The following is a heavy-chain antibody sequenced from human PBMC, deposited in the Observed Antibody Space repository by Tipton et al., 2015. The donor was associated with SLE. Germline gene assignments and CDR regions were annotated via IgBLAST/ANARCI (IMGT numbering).Heavy chain of an antibody. CDR2: ISSSSSYI. J-gene: IGHJ4*02. Sequence: GSLRLSCAASGFTVSSNYMSWVRQAPGKGLEWVSSISSSSSYIYYADSVKGRFTISRDNAKNSLYLQMNSLRAEDTAVYYCARDDFDYWGQGTLVTVSS. V-gene: IGHV3-21*03. CDR1: GFTVSSNY. CDR3: ARDDFDY.